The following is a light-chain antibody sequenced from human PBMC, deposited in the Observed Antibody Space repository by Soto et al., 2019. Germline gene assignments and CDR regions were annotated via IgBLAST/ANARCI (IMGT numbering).Light chain of an antibody. CDR3: QQTYDSLVS. CDR1: QTISDY. V-gene: IGKV1-39*01. Sequence: DIQMTQSPPSLSASVGDRVTITCRASQTISDYLHWYQQKPGKAPTLLIYGSSSLQTGVPPRFSGSGSGTEFTLNISSLQPEDFGTYYCQQTYDSLVSFGGGTKVDLK. J-gene: IGKJ4*01. CDR2: GSS.